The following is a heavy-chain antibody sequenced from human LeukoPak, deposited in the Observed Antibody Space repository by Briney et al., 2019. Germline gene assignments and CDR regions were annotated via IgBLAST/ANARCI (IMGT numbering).Heavy chain of an antibody. V-gene: IGHV1-46*01. D-gene: IGHD3-22*01. CDR1: GCTFTSYY. J-gene: IGHJ4*02. CDR3: ARGGVYYYDSSGYYSNDPFDY. Sequence: ASVKVSCKASGCTFTSYYMHWVRQAPGQGLEWMGIINPSGVSTSYAQKFQGRVTMTRDTSTSTVYMELSSLRSEDTAVYYCARGGVYYYDSSGYYSNDPFDYWGQGTLVTVSS. CDR2: INPSGVST.